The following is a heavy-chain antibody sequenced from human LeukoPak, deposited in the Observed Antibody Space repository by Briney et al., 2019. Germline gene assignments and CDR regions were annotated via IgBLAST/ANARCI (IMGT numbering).Heavy chain of an antibody. Sequence: GGSLRLSCAASGFTFSSYSMNWVRQAPGKGLEWVSSISSSSSYIYYGDSVRGRFTVSRDNAKTSLYLQMDSLRTEDTAVYYCARDLEGFGYYAMDVWGQGTTVTVSS. D-gene: IGHD3-10*01. CDR3: ARDLEGFGYYAMDV. J-gene: IGHJ6*02. CDR1: GFTFSSYS. V-gene: IGHV3-21*01. CDR2: ISSSSSYI.